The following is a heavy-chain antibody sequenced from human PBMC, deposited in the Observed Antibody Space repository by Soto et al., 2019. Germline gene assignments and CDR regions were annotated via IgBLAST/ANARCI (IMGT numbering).Heavy chain of an antibody. J-gene: IGHJ5*02. CDR3: ARESSATIGLDP. V-gene: IGHV1-2*04. D-gene: IGHD1-1*01. Sequence: ASVKVSCKASGYTFTGYYMHWVRQAPGQGLEWMGWINPNSGGTNYAQKFQGWVTMTMDTSISTAYMELSRLRSDDTAVYYCARESSATIGLDPWGQGTLVTVSS. CDR2: INPNSGGT. CDR1: GYTFTGYY.